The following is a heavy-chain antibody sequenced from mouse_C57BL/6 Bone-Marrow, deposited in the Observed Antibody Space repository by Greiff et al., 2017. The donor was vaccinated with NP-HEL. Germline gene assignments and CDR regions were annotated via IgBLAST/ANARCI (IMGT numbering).Heavy chain of an antibody. CDR2: ISSGSSTI. D-gene: IGHD1-1*01. V-gene: IGHV5-17*01. CDR1: GFTFSDYG. CDR3: ARNYYGSSYVDYFDY. J-gene: IGHJ2*01. Sequence: EVQLVESGGGLVKPGGSLKLSCAASGFTFSDYGMHWVRQAPEKGLEWVAYISSGSSTIYYADTVKGRFTISRDNAKNTLFLQMTSLRSEDTAMYYCARNYYGSSYVDYFDYWGQGTTLTVSS.